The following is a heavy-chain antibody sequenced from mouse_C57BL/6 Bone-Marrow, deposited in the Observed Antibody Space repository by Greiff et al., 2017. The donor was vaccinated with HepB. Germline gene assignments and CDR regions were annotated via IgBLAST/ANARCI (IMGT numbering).Heavy chain of an antibody. J-gene: IGHJ1*03. CDR1: GFTFSSYG. Sequence: DVKLVESGGDLVKPGGSLKLSCAASGFTFSSYGMSWVRQTPDKRLEWVATISSGGSYTYYPDSVKGRFTISRDNAKNTLYLQMSSLKSEDTAMYYCARRIYYGNFWYFDVWGTGTTVTVSS. CDR3: ARRIYYGNFWYFDV. D-gene: IGHD2-1*01. CDR2: ISSGGSYT. V-gene: IGHV5-6*02.